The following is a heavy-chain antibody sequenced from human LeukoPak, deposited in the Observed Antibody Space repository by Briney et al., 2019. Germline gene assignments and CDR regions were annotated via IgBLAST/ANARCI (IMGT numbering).Heavy chain of an antibody. J-gene: IGHJ4*02. V-gene: IGHV3-30-3*01. CDR1: GFTFSNAW. Sequence: GGSLRLSCAASGFTFSNAWMTWVRQAPGKGLEWVAVISYDGSNKYYADSVKGRFTISRDNSKNTLYLQMNSLRAEDTAVYYCARGAYYDSSGYYHYFDYWGQGTLVTVSS. CDR3: ARGAYYDSSGYYHYFDY. CDR2: ISYDGSNK. D-gene: IGHD3-22*01.